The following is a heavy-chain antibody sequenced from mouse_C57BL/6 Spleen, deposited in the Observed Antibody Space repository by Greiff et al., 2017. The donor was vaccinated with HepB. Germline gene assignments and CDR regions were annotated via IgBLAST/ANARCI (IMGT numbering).Heavy chain of an antibody. D-gene: IGHD1-1*01. J-gene: IGHJ4*01. CDR2: IYPSDSET. Sequence: QVQLQQPGAELVRPGSSVKLSCKASGYTFTSYWMDWVKQRPGQGLEWIGNIYPSDSETHYNQKFKDKATLTVDKSSSTAYMQLSSLTSEDSAVYYCARLYHYYGSSYSYAMDYWGQGTSVTVSS. CDR3: ARLYHYYGSSYSYAMDY. V-gene: IGHV1-61*01. CDR1: GYTFTSYW.